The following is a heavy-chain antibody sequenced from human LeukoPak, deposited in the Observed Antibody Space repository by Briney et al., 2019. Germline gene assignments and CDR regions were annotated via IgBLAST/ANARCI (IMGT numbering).Heavy chain of an antibody. J-gene: IGHJ4*02. D-gene: IGHD5-12*01. V-gene: IGHV4-39*01. CDR3: VGQNGYGPRFGY. Sequence: SSETLSLTCTVSGGSINTSLYYWGWIRQPPGKGLEWIGSIFYSGTTYYNPSLKSRITMSVRTSKNQFSLRLSSVTAADAAVYFCVGQNGYGPRFGYWGQGTLVPVSS. CDR2: IFYSGTT. CDR1: GGSINTSLYY.